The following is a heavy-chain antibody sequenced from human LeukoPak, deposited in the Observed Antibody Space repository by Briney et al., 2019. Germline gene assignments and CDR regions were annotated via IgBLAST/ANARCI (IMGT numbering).Heavy chain of an antibody. CDR2: IIPIFGTA. CDR1: RVTFSSYA. D-gene: IGHD3-3*01. CDR3: ARGGGDFWSGYSYYFDY. V-gene: IGHV1-69*13. J-gene: IGHJ4*02. Sequence: GASVKLSCKASRVTFSSYAISWVRQAPGQGLEWMGGIIPIFGTANYAQKFQGRVTITADESTSTAYMELSSLRSEDTAVYYCARGGGDFWSGYSYYFDYWGQGTLVTVSS.